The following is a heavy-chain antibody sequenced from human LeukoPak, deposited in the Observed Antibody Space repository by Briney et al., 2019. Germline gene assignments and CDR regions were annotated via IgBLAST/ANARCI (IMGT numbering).Heavy chain of an antibody. CDR3: ARASDYGDYFSGMDV. D-gene: IGHD4-17*01. J-gene: IGHJ6*02. CDR2: LSISNSYI. CDR1: GFTFSSYS. V-gene: IGHV3-21*01. Sequence: PGGSLRLSCAASGFTFSSYSMNWVRKRPGKGLDWVSTLSISNSYIYYEDSVKGRFTISRDNAKNSVYLQMNSLRVEDTAVYYCARASDYGDYFSGMDVWGQGTTVTVS.